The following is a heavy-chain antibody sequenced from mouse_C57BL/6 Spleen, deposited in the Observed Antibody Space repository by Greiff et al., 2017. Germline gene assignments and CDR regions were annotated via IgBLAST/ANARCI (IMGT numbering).Heavy chain of an antibody. CDR1: GFTFTDYY. CDR2: IRNKANGYTT. V-gene: IGHV7-3*01. J-gene: IGHJ2*01. CDR3: ARLYYGNFYFDY. Sequence: EVKVVESGGGLVQPGGSLSLSCAASGFTFTDYYMSWVRQPPGKALEWLGFIRNKANGYTTEYSASVKGRFTISRDNSQSILYLQMNALRAEDSATYYCARLYYGNFYFDYWGQGTTLTVSS. D-gene: IGHD2-1*01.